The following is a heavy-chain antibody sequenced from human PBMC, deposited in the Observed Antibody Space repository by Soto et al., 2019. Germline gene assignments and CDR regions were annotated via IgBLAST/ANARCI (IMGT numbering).Heavy chain of an antibody. D-gene: IGHD3-3*01. J-gene: IGHJ6*02. V-gene: IGHV5-51*01. Sequence: GESLKISCKASGYSFSSYWIAWVRQMPGRGLEWMGVVYPGDSDTRYSPSFEGHVTISVDRSINTAYLQWGSLKASDTAMYYCAIHAPSTILGVFLTAGMDVWGQGTMVAIYS. CDR1: GYSFSSYW. CDR3: AIHAPSTILGVFLTAGMDV. CDR2: VYPGDSDT.